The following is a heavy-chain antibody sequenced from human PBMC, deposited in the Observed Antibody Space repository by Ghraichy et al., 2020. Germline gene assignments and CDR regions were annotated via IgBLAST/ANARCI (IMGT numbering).Heavy chain of an antibody. CDR2: IYHSGST. CDR3: AREPISTRVFDS. D-gene: IGHD1-1*01. CDR1: GGSIYSNNW. Sequence: SETPSLTCDVSGGSIYSNNWWSWVRQTPGKGLEWIGEIYHSGSTNFNPSLKSRVTIAIDMSKNQFSLNLRSVTAADTAVYYCAREPISTRVFDSWGQGALVTVSS. J-gene: IGHJ4*02. V-gene: IGHV4-4*02.